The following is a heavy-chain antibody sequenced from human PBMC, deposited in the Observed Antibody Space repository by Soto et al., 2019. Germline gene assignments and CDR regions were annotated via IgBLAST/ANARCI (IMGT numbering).Heavy chain of an antibody. CDR3: AREPTVTTLCGAFHYYALDV. D-gene: IGHD4-17*01. J-gene: IGHJ6*02. CDR1: GFTFSSHS. Sequence: EVQLVESGGGLVQPGGSLRLSCAASGFTFSSHSMNWVRQVPGKGLAWVSYISDSSSTIYYADSVKGRFTISRDNAKKSLYLQMNSLRDEDTVLYYCAREPTVTTLCGAFHYYALDVWGQGTTVTVSS. V-gene: IGHV3-48*02. CDR2: ISDSSSTI.